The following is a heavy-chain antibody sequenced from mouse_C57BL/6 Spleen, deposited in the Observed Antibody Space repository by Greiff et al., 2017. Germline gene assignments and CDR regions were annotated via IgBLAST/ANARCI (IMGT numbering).Heavy chain of an antibody. V-gene: IGHV1-81*01. Sequence: QVQLQQSGAELARPGASVKLSCKASGYTFTSYGISWVKQRTGQGLEWIGELYPRSGNTYYNEKFKGKATLTADKSSSTAYMELRSLTSEDSAVYFCARGVTTVVATAWFAYWGQGTLVTVAA. CDR3: ARGVTTVVATAWFAY. CDR2: LYPRSGNT. CDR1: GYTFTSYG. J-gene: IGHJ3*01. D-gene: IGHD1-1*01.